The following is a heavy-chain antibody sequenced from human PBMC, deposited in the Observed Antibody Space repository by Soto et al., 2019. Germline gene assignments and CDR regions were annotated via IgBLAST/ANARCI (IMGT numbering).Heavy chain of an antibody. CDR3: ARRGGNNNDYAFDY. Sequence: GESLKISCRCSGYSFTPYWIGWVRQMPGKGLEWMGIIYPGDSDARYSPSFQGQVTMSADKSISTAYLQWSSLKASDTAMYYCARRGGNNNDYAFDYWGPGTLVTVSS. CDR2: IYPGDSDA. CDR1: GYSFTPYW. J-gene: IGHJ4*02. D-gene: IGHD3-16*01. V-gene: IGHV5-51*01.